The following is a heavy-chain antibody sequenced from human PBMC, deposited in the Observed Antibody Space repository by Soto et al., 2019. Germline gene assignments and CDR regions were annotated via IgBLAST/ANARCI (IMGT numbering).Heavy chain of an antibody. V-gene: IGHV4-59*01. CDR1: GGSISSYY. D-gene: IGHD3-10*02. J-gene: IGHJ6*02. CDR3: EKIMKDGESSNYLYVRAV. CDR2: IYYSGST. Sequence: SETLSLTCTVSGGSISSYYWSWIRQSPGKGLEWIGYIYYSGSTKYNPSLKSRVTISVDTSKNQFSLKLSSVTAADTAVYYCEKIMKDGESSNYLYVRAVGGQGTTVPVSS.